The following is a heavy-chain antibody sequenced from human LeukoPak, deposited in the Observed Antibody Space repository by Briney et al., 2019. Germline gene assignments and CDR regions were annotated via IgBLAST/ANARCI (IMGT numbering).Heavy chain of an antibody. CDR1: GFTFDDYA. Sequence: GGSLRLSCAASGFTFDDYAMHWVRQRPGKGLEWVSGISSNSDAVAYADSLKGQFTISRDNAKNSLYLQMNSLRDEDTAFYYCAKDRWTIFGVSSGVGWFDPWGQGTLVSVSS. D-gene: IGHD3-3*01. CDR3: AKDRWTIFGVSSGVGWFDP. J-gene: IGHJ5*02. CDR2: ISSNSDAV. V-gene: IGHV3-9*01.